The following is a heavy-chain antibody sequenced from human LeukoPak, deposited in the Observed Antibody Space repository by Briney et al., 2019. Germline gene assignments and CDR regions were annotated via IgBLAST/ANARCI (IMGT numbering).Heavy chain of an antibody. CDR2: ISSSSSYI. Sequence: GGSLRLSCAASGFTFSSYSMTWVRQAPGKGLEWVSSISSSSSYIYYADSVKGRFTISRDNSKNTLYLQMNSLRAEDTAVYYCARDRRVFGVVTPDAFDIWGQGTMVTVSS. CDR3: ARDRRVFGVVTPDAFDI. D-gene: IGHD3-3*01. CDR1: GFTFSSYS. V-gene: IGHV3-21*01. J-gene: IGHJ3*02.